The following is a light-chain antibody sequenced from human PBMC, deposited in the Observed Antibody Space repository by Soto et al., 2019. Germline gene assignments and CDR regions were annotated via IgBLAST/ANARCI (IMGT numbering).Light chain of an antibody. CDR1: QSVSSY. CDR2: DAS. J-gene: IGKJ4*01. Sequence: EIVLTQSPATLSLSPGERATLSCRASQSVSSYLAWYQQKPGQAPRVLIYDASNRATGIPARFSGSGSGTDFTLTISSLEPEDFATYFCLQDYNYPLTFGGGTKVDIK. V-gene: IGKV3-11*01. CDR3: LQDYNYPLT.